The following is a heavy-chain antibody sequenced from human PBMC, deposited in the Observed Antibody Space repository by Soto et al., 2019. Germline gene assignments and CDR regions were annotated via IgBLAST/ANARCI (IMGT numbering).Heavy chain of an antibody. J-gene: IGHJ6*02. CDR2: ISYDGSNK. CDR3: AKDQDVYYYHGMDV. V-gene: IGHV3-30*18. CDR1: GFTFSSYG. Sequence: QLVESGGGVVQPGRSLRLSCAASGFTFSSYGMHWVRQAPGKGLEWVAVISYDGSNKYYADSVKGRFTISRDNSKNTLYLQMNSLRGEDTAVYFCAKDQDVYYYHGMDVWGQGTTVTVSS.